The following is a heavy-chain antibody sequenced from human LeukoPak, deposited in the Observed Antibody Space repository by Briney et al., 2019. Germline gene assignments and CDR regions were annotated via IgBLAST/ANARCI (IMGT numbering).Heavy chain of an antibody. V-gene: IGHV4-59*08. CDR3: ARLRNGDYAFDY. J-gene: IGHJ4*02. CDR1: GGSISSYY. D-gene: IGHD4-17*01. Sequence: PSETLSLTCTVSGGSISSYYWSWIRQPPGKGLEWIGYIYYSGSTNYNPSLESRVTISVDTSKNQFSLKLSSVTAADTAVYYCARLRNGDYAFDYWGQGTLVTVSS. CDR2: IYYSGST.